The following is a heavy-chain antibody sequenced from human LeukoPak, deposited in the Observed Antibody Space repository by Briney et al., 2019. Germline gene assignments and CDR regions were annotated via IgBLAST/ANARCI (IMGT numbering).Heavy chain of an antibody. CDR3: ARYCTFRTCSGTKFDY. V-gene: IGHV3-7*01. D-gene: IGHD1-1*01. J-gene: IGHJ4*02. CDR1: GFTFTSFA. Sequence: PGGSLRLSCAASGFTFTSFAMSWVRQAPGKGLEWVANIKPDGSEKYYLDSVKGRFTFSRDNAKNSLYLQMNSLRAEDTAVYFCARYCTFRTCSGTKFDYWGQGTLVTVSS. CDR2: IKPDGSEK.